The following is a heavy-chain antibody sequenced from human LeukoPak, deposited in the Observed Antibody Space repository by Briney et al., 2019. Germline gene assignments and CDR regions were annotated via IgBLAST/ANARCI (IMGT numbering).Heavy chain of an antibody. CDR2: INHSGNT. Sequence: PSETLSLTCAVSGGSFSDDYWTWIRQPSGKGLEWIGDINHSGNTNYNPSLKSRVTISLHTSKNQFSLKLSSVTAADTAVYYCARGKVWYGELEDAYYFDSWGQGTLVTVSS. CDR3: ARGKVWYGELEDAYYFDS. CDR1: GGSFSDDY. V-gene: IGHV4-34*01. J-gene: IGHJ4*02. D-gene: IGHD3-10*01.